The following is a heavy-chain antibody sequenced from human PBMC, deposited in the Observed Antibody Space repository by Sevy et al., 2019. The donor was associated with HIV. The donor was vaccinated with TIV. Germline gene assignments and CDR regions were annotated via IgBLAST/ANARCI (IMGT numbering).Heavy chain of an antibody. V-gene: IGHV3-23*01. J-gene: IGHJ4*02. CDR1: GFTFSKYS. CDR3: AREGCTKPHDY. Sequence: GGSLRLSCAASGFTFSKYSMSWVRQPPGKGLEWVSTFSFGCGEINYADSVKGRFTISRDNSKSSVYLQMNNLRPEDTAVCYCAREGCTKPHDYWGQGTLVTVSS. CDR2: FSFGCGEI. D-gene: IGHD2-8*01.